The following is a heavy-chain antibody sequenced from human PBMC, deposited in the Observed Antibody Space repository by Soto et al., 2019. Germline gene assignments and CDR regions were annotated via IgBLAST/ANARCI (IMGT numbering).Heavy chain of an antibody. J-gene: IGHJ5*02. Sequence: VQLQESGPGLVTPSQTLSLTCTVFGGSVSIGDYLWSWIRQRPGKGLEWIGYIHDSGNTYYNPSLKSRVTISLDTSKNQFSLKVTFMTAAETAVYFCARARGGDSGDYASLFDRWGQGNLVTVSS. D-gene: IGHD4-17*01. CDR3: ARARGGDSGDYASLFDR. V-gene: IGHV4-30-4*01. CDR2: IHDSGNT. CDR1: GGSVSIGDYL.